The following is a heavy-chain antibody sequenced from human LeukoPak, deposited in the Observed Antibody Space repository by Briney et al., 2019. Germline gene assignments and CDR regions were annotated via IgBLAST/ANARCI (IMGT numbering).Heavy chain of an antibody. CDR1: GGSISSYY. J-gene: IGHJ4*02. CDR3: ARHDCSGGSCYLPPHY. D-gene: IGHD2-15*01. CDR2: ISYSGST. V-gene: IGHV4-59*08. Sequence: TSETLSLTCTVSGGSISSYYWSWLRQPPGKGLEWIGYISYSGSTNYNPSLKSRVTISVDTSKNQFSLKLSSVTAADTAVYYCARHDCSGGSCYLPPHYWGQGTLVTVSS.